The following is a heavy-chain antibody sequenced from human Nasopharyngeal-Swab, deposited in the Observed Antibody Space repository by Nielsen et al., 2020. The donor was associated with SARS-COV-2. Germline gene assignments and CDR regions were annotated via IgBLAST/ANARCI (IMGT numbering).Heavy chain of an antibody. V-gene: IGHV1-18*01. CDR2: ISGNIGTT. CDR1: GYTFTSYG. D-gene: IGHD1-26*01. Sequence: ASVKVSCKASGYTFTSYGISWVRQAPGQGLEWMGWISGNIGTTNYAQNLQGRVTMTTDTSTSTAYMELRNLRSDETAVYYCARGSTLIDYWGQGTLVTVSS. J-gene: IGHJ4*02. CDR3: ARGSTLIDY.